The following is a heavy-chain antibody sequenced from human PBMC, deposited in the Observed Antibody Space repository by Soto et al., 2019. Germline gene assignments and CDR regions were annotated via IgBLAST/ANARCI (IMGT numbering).Heavy chain of an antibody. V-gene: IGHV3-15*01. CDR1: GFTFSNAW. J-gene: IGHJ4*01. CDR3: TTVNPYISGSSGHCY. D-gene: IGHD3-22*01. Sequence: EVQLVESGGGLVQPGGSLRLSCAASGFTFSNAWMNWVRQAPGKGLEWIGRIKKRADGGTADHATPVKGRFTISRDDSKNTLYLQMNSLKTEDTAVYYCTTVNPYISGSSGHCYWGHGTLVTVSS. CDR2: IKKRADGGTA.